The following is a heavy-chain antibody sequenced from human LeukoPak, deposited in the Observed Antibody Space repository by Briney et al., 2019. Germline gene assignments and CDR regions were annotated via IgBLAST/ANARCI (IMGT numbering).Heavy chain of an antibody. Sequence: GGSLRLSCAASGFTFSSYAMSWVRQAPGKGLEWVSAISGSGGSTYYADSVKGRFTISRDNSKNTLYLQMNSLRAEDTAVYYCARAHCSSTSCYSGDYVSEAFDIWGQGTMVTVSS. CDR1: GFTFSSYA. V-gene: IGHV3-23*01. CDR2: ISGSGGST. CDR3: ARAHCSSTSCYSGDYVSEAFDI. J-gene: IGHJ3*02. D-gene: IGHD2-2*02.